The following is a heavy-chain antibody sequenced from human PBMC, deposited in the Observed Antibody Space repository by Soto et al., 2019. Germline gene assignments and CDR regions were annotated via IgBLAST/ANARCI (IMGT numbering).Heavy chain of an antibody. CDR1: GGTFSSYI. D-gene: IGHD6-19*01. J-gene: IGHJ5*02. Sequence: QVQLVQSGAEVKKPGSSVKVSCKASGGTFSSYIISWVRQAPGQGLEWMGRIIPIVGIANYAQRFQGRVTITADKSTSTAYMEMSSLRSEDPAGYYCAGGGVAGVDPWGQGTLVTVSS. V-gene: IGHV1-69*02. CDR2: IIPIVGIA. CDR3: AGGGVAGVDP.